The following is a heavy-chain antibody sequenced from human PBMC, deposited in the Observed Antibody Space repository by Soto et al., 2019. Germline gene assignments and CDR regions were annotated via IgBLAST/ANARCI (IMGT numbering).Heavy chain of an antibody. J-gene: IGHJ4*02. CDR3: AKALYYDSSGYYYGPFDY. V-gene: IGHV3-23*01. Sequence: GGSLRLSCAASGFTFSSYAMSWVRQAPGKGLEWVSAISGSGGSTYYADSVKGRFTISRDNSKNTLYLQMKSLRAEDTAVYYCAKALYYDSSGYYYGPFDYWGQGTLVTVSS. D-gene: IGHD3-22*01. CDR1: GFTFSSYA. CDR2: ISGSGGST.